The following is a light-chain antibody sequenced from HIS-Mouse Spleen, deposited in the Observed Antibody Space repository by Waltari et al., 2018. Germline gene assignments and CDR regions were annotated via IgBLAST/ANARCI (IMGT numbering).Light chain of an antibody. Sequence: QSVLTQPPSASGTPGQRVTIPCSGSISTIGSNYGSWYQPLPGTAPKLLIYRNNPRPSGVPDRFSGSKSGTSASLAISGLRSEDEADYYCAAWDDSLSGPVFGGGTKLTVL. CDR1: ISTIGSNY. CDR2: RNN. V-gene: IGLV1-47*01. CDR3: AAWDDSLSGPV. J-gene: IGLJ2*01.